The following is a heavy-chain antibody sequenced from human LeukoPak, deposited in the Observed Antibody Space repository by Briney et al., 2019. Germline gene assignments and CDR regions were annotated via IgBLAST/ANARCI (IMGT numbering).Heavy chain of an antibody. Sequence: GGSLRLSCAASGFTLRSYTMNWVRQAPGKGLEWVSSIGISSNKIYYADSVKGRFIISRDNAKNSVYLQMNSLRAEDTAVYYCARDLGRGGKSLWGQGTLDTVSS. J-gene: IGHJ4*02. D-gene: IGHD3-10*01. V-gene: IGHV3-21*01. CDR2: IGISSNKI. CDR1: GFTLRSYT. CDR3: ARDLGRGGKSL.